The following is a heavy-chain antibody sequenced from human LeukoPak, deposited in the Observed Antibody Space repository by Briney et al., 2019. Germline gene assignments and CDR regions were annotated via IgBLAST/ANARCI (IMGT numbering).Heavy chain of an antibody. Sequence: SETLSLTCTVSGGSISSGDYYWSWIRQPPGKGLEWIGYIYYSGSTYCNPSLKSRVTISVDTSKNQFSLKLSSVTAADTAVYYCARTEGGYAIDYWGQGTLVTVSS. J-gene: IGHJ4*02. D-gene: IGHD6-25*01. CDR1: GGSISSGDYY. CDR2: IYYSGST. CDR3: ARTEGGYAIDY. V-gene: IGHV4-30-4*01.